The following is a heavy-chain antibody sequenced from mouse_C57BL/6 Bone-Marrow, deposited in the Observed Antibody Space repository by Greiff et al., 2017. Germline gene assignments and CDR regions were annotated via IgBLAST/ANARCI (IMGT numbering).Heavy chain of an antibody. CDR2: ISSGSSTI. J-gene: IGHJ2*01. V-gene: IGHV5-17*01. CDR1: GFTFSDYG. D-gene: IGHD2-4*01. Sequence: EVHLVESGGGLVKPGGSLKLSCAASGFTFSDYGMHWVRQAPEKGLEWVAYISSGSSTIYYADTVKGRFTISRDNAKNTLFLQMTSLRSEDTAMYYCARGYDYDLYYFDYWGQGTTLTVSS. CDR3: ARGYDYDLYYFDY.